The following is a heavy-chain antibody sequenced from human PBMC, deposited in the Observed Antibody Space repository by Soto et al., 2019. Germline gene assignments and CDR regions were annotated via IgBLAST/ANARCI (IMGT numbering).Heavy chain of an antibody. CDR3: XXVSQYQSYAMDV. Sequence: QVQLVQSGAEVKKPGSSVKVSCKASGGTFNSYGVSWVRQAPGQGLEWMGTLIPMFGTTNYAERFQGRVTITADESTGXXXXXXXXXXXXXXXXXXXXXVSQYQSYAMDVWGQGTTVTVSS. J-gene: IGHJ6*02. V-gene: IGHV1-69*18. CDR2: LIPMFGTT. CDR1: GGTFNSYG.